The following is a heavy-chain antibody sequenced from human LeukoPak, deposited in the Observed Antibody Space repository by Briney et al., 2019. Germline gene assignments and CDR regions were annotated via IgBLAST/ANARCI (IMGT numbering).Heavy chain of an antibody. J-gene: IGHJ4*02. CDR2: ISGSGGST. V-gene: IGHV3-23*01. D-gene: IGHD3-9*01. Sequence: GGSLRLSCAASGFTFSSYGMSWVRQAPGKGLEWVSAISGSGGSTYYADSVKGRFIISRDNSKNTLYLQMNSLRAEDTAVYYCAKDPQLRYFDWLSRDYYFDYWGQGTLVTVSS. CDR3: AKDPQLRYFDWLSRDYYFDY. CDR1: GFTFSSYG.